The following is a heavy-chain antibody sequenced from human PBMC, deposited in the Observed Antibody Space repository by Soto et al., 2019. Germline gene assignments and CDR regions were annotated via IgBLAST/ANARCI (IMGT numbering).Heavy chain of an antibody. CDR2: IIPIFGTA. Sequence: SVKVSCKASGGTFSSYAISWVRQAPGQGLEWMGGIIPIFGTANYAQKFQGRVMITADESTSTAYMELSSLRSEDTAVYYCARAPPIVVVPAAIPRRYYYYYGMDVWGQGTTVTVSS. CDR3: ARAPPIVVVPAAIPRRYYYYYGMDV. V-gene: IGHV1-69*13. D-gene: IGHD2-2*02. J-gene: IGHJ6*02. CDR1: GGTFSSYA.